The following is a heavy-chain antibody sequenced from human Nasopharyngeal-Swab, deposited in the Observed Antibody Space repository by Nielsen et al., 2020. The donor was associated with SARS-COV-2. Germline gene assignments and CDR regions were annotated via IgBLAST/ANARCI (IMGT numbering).Heavy chain of an antibody. CDR2: INHSGST. J-gene: IGHJ4*02. CDR1: GGSFSGYY. D-gene: IGHD3-3*01. Sequence: SETLSLTCAVYGGSFSGYYWSWIRQPPGKGLEWIGEINHSGSTNYNPSLKSRVTISVDTSKNQFSLKLSSVTAADTAVYYCARNTSYWGQGTLVTVSS. CDR3: ARNTSY. V-gene: IGHV4-34*01.